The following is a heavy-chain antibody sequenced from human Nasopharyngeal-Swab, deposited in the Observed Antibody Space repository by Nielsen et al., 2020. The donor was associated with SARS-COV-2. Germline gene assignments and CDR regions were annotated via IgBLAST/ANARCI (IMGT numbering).Heavy chain of an antibody. J-gene: IGHJ4*02. CDR2: SSHYDGST. D-gene: IGHD6-13*01. V-gene: IGHV3-23*01. Sequence: GESLKISCAVSGFTLSNYAMGWVRQAPGRGLEWVSYSSHYDGSTYYTDSVKGRFTVSRDNAKNAVYLQMNSLRAEDTAFYYCAKGIAAAGSRSLDYWGQGTLVTVSS. CDR3: AKGIAAAGSRSLDY. CDR1: GFTLSNYA.